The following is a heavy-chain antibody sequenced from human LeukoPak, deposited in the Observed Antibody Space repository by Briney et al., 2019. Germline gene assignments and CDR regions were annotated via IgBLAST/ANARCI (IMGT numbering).Heavy chain of an antibody. J-gene: IGHJ4*02. D-gene: IGHD3-3*02. CDR3: ATHFCTSVTCYIDY. V-gene: IGHV3-23*01. CDR1: GYTFSNYA. Sequence: GGSLRLSCAASGYTFSNYAMSWVRQTPGKGLEWVSGISGSDYTTYNADSVKGWFFISRDNSKKLLFLRMNSLRAEDTAVYYCATHFCTSVTCYIDYWGRGTLVTVS. CDR2: ISGSDYTT.